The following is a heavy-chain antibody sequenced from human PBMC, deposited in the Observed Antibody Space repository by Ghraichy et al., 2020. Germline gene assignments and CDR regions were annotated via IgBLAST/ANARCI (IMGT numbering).Heavy chain of an antibody. D-gene: IGHD2-15*01. CDR3: ARDGGYCSGGSCYVAFDI. CDR1: GFTFSSYS. V-gene: IGHV3-21*01. CDR2: ISSSSSYI. J-gene: IGHJ3*02. Sequence: GGSLRLSCAASGFTFSSYSMNWVRQAPGKGLEWVSSISSSSSYIYYADSVKGRFTISRDNAKNSLYLQMNSLRAEDTAVYYCARDGGYCSGGSCYVAFDIWGQGTMVTVSS.